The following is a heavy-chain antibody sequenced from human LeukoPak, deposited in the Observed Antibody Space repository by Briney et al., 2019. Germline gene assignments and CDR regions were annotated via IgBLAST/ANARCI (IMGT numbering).Heavy chain of an antibody. CDR2: IIPIFSTT. Sequence: SVKVSCKTSGGTFSSDIISWVRQAPGQGLEWMGEIIPIFSTTNYAQKFQGRVTITADKSTSTAYMELSSLRSEDTAGYYCARGSKLRYFDWLLNWGQGTLVTVSS. V-gene: IGHV1-69*06. CDR3: ARGSKLRYFDWLLN. CDR1: GGTFSSDI. D-gene: IGHD3-9*01. J-gene: IGHJ4*02.